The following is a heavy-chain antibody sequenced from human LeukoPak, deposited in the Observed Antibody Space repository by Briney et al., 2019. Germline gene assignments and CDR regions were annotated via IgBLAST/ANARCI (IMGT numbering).Heavy chain of an antibody. V-gene: IGHV3-30-3*01. Sequence: GGSLRLSCAASGFTFSSYAMHWVRQAPGKGLEWVAVILYDGGNAHYADSVRGRFTISRDNPKNNLWLQMNSLTPDDTAVYYCARGEFSGLDYWGQGTLVTVSA. CDR3: ARGEFSGLDY. CDR1: GFTFSSYA. D-gene: IGHD5-12*01. CDR2: ILYDGGNA. J-gene: IGHJ4*02.